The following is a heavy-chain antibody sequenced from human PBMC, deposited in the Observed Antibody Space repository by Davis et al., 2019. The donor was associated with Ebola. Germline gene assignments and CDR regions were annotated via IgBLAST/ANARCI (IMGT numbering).Heavy chain of an antibody. Sequence: SETLSLTCTVSGASIDSNDHYWTWIRQAPGKGLEWIGNIFYIGTTDYNPSLKSRVTISQDKSDTQFSLRLTAVTAADTAVYYCARVLPEEGMDVWGQGTTVTVSS. V-gene: IGHV4-30-4*01. CDR2: IFYIGTT. D-gene: IGHD3-10*01. J-gene: IGHJ6*02. CDR3: ARVLPEEGMDV. CDR1: GASIDSNDHY.